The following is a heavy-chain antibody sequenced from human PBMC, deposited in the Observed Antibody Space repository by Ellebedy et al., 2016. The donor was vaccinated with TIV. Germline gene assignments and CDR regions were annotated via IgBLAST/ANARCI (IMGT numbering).Heavy chain of an antibody. V-gene: IGHV5-51*01. J-gene: IGHJ4*02. CDR3: ARHDYGGQGGLDF. D-gene: IGHD4-17*01. Sequence: GESLKISCKGSGYSFTTYWIGWVRQMPGRVLEWMGIIYPGDSDTRYSPSSEGQVTISADKSISTAYLQWSSLKAPDTAMYYCARHDYGGQGGLDFWGQGTLVTVSS. CDR2: IYPGDSDT. CDR1: GYSFTTYW.